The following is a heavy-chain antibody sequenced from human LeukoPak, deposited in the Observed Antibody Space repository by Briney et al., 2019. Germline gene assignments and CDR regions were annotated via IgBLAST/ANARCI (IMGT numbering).Heavy chain of an antibody. D-gene: IGHD6-19*01. CDR3: ARDPALGYTSGWYNWFDP. V-gene: IGHV1-18*01. J-gene: IGHJ5*02. Sequence: AYNGNTNYAQKLQGRVTMTTDTSTSTAYMELRSLRSDDTAVYYCARDPALGYTSGWYNWFDPWGQGTLVTVSS. CDR2: AYNGNT.